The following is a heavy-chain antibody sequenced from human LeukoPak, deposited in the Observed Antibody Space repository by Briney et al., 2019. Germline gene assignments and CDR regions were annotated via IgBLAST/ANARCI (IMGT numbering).Heavy chain of an antibody. V-gene: IGHV4-34*01. Sequence: PSETLSLTCTVSGGSISSHYWSWIRQPPGKGLEWIGEINHSGSTNYNPSLKSRVTISVDTSKNQFSLKLSSVTAADTAVYYCARGGRSGNWFDPWGQGTLVTVSS. CDR2: INHSGST. J-gene: IGHJ5*02. CDR1: GGSISSHY. D-gene: IGHD1-26*01. CDR3: ARGGRSGNWFDP.